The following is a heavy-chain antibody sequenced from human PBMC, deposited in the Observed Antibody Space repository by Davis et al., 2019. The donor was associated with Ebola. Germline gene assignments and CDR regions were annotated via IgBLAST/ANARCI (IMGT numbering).Heavy chain of an antibody. CDR2: ISAYNGNT. V-gene: IGHV1-18*04. Sequence: ASVKVSCKASGYTYTGYYMHWVRQAPGQGLEWMGWISAYNGNTNYAQKLQGRVTMTTDTSTSTAYMELRSLRSDDTAVYYCARVGWSRYFDYWGQGTLVTVSS. CDR3: ARVGWSRYFDY. CDR1: GYTYTGYY. D-gene: IGHD1-26*01. J-gene: IGHJ4*02.